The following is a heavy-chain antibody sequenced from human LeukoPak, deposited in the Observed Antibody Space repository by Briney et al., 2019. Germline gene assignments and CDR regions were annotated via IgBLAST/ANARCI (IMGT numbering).Heavy chain of an antibody. Sequence: GGSLRLSCAASGFTFSSYEMDWVRQAPGNGLEGISYITSSGRPISYADSVKGRFTSSRDNAKISLFLQMDSLRAEDTAVYYCARYYYHYYGMDVWGQGPTVSVSS. V-gene: IGHV3-48*03. J-gene: IGHJ6*02. CDR3: ARYYYHYYGMDV. CDR2: ITSSGRPI. CDR1: GFTFSSYE.